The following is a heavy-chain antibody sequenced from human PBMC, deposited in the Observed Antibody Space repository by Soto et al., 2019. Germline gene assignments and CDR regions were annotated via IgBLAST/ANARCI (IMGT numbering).Heavy chain of an antibody. V-gene: IGHV3-30-3*01. CDR1: GFTFSSYA. D-gene: IGHD3-3*01. CDR2: ISYDGSNK. CDR3: ARDGPRRWSGNSFDY. J-gene: IGHJ4*02. Sequence: QVQLVESGGGVVQPGRSLRLSCAASGFTFSSYAMHWVRQAPGKGLEWVAVISYDGSNKYYADSVKGRFTISRDNSKNPLYLQMTSLRAEDTAVYYCARDGPRRWSGNSFDYWGQETRVTVSS.